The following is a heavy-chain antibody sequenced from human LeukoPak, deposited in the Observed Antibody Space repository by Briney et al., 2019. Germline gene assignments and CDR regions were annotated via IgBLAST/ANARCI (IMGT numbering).Heavy chain of an antibody. J-gene: IGHJ4*02. CDR3: ARDWGSTGYDLYDS. V-gene: IGHV3-7*01. D-gene: IGHD5-12*01. CDR2: IRQDGSER. CDR1: GFTLSSHW. Sequence: GGSLLLSCAASGFTLSSHWMSWVRPAPGKGLEWVAHIRQDGSERRYVDSVKDRFTISRDNAKNSLDLQMDSLRAEDTAVYYCARDWGSTGYDLYDSWGQGTLVTVSS.